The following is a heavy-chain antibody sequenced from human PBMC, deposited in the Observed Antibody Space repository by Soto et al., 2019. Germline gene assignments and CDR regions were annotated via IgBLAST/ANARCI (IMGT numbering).Heavy chain of an antibody. J-gene: IGHJ4*02. Sequence: HPGGSLRLSCAASGFTFSAYGIHWVRQAPGKGLEWVAVISHDGSNTNYADSVKGRFTFSRDTSKDTVYLQMNSLRAEDTPVYYCAKDTYYDSSSGYYVFDSWGQGTLVTVSS. V-gene: IGHV3-30*18. D-gene: IGHD3-22*01. CDR2: ISHDGSNT. CDR3: AKDTYYDSSSGYYVFDS. CDR1: GFTFSAYG.